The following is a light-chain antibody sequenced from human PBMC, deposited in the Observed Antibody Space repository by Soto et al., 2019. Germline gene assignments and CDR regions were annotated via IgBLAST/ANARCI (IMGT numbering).Light chain of an antibody. J-gene: IGKJ1*01. CDR2: AAS. V-gene: IGKV1-27*01. CDR1: QGTSNY. CDR3: QKYNSAPTWT. Sequence: DIQMTQSPSSLSASVGDRVTITCRASQGTSNYLAWYQQKPGKVPNLLIYAASTLQSGVPSRFRGSGSGTYFTLTINSLQPEDVATYYCQKYNSAPTWTFGQGTKVEIK.